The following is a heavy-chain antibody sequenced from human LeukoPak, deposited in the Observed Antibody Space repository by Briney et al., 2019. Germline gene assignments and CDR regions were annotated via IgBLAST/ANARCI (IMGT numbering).Heavy chain of an antibody. D-gene: IGHD3-3*01. CDR3: ARGQTVTIFGVVTGGGDSDY. V-gene: IGHV5-51*01. Sequence: GESLKISCKGSGYSFTSYWIGWVRQMPGKGLEWMGIIYPGDSDTRYSPSFQGQVTISADKSISTAYLQWSSLKASDTAMYYCARGQTVTIFGVVTGGGDSDYWGQGTLVTVSS. CDR1: GYSFTSYW. J-gene: IGHJ4*02. CDR2: IYPGDSDT.